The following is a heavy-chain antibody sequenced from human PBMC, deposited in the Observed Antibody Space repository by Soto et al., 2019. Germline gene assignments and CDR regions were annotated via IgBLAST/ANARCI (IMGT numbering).Heavy chain of an antibody. Sequence: QVQLVQSGAEVKKPGSSVKVSCKASGGTFNSYAISWVRQAPGQGLEWMGGIIPIFGTADYAQKVQGRITITADESTSTAYMELSSLRSEDTAVYYCASHWGQAKRYYYYGMDVWGQGTTVTVSS. J-gene: IGHJ6*02. D-gene: IGHD7-27*01. V-gene: IGHV1-69*12. CDR1: GGTFNSYA. CDR2: IIPIFGTA. CDR3: ASHWGQAKRYYYYGMDV.